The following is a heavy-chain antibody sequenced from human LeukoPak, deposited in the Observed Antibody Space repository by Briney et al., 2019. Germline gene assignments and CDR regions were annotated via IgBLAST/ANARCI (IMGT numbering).Heavy chain of an antibody. CDR1: GDSMSSYY. D-gene: IGHD1-26*01. CDR2: IYTSGNT. V-gene: IGHV4-4*09. J-gene: IGHJ5*02. Sequence: TSGTLSLTCTVSGDSMSSYYWSWIRQPPGEGLEWIGYIYTSGNTNYNPSLKSRVTISIDTSKNQFSLNLSSVTAADTAVYYCARHPYSGSYYRNNWFDPWGQGTLVTVSS. CDR3: ARHPYSGSYYRNNWFDP.